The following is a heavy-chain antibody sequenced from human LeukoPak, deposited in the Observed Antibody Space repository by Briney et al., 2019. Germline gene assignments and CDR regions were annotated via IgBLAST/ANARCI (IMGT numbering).Heavy chain of an antibody. CDR1: GFTFSSYA. CDR2: INHSGST. D-gene: IGHD6-13*01. J-gene: IGHJ4*02. CDR3: ARVKQPGHFDY. Sequence: SGGSLRLSCAASGFTFSSYAMSWVRQAPGKGLEWIGEINHSGSTNYNPSLKSRVTISVDTSKNQFSLKLSSVTAADTAVYYCARVKQPGHFDYWGQGTLVTVSS. V-gene: IGHV4-34*01.